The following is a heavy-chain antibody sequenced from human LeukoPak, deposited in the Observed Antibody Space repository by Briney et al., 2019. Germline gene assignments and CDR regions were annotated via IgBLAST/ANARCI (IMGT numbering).Heavy chain of an antibody. Sequence: ASVKVSCKASGYTFTSYDINWVRQATGQGLEWMGWMNPNSGNTGYAQKFQGRVTMTRNTSISTAYMELSSLRSEDTAVYYCASSGTTVTTPVFRYYGMDVWGQGTTVTVSS. CDR2: MNPNSGNT. J-gene: IGHJ6*02. CDR3: ASSGTTVTTPVFRYYGMDV. D-gene: IGHD4-17*01. V-gene: IGHV1-8*01. CDR1: GYTFTSYD.